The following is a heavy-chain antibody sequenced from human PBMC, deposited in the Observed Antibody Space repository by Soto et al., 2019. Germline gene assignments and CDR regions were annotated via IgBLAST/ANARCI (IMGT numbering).Heavy chain of an antibody. CDR1: GYTFTNYA. CDR2: ITADKGDI. D-gene: IGHD3-16*01. Sequence: GASVKISCKSSGYTFTNYAISCVRQAPGQGLEWMGWITADKGDINFSQKFQGRVTIITDASATTVYMELSSLRSDDTAVYYCARGGFDFDYWGPGTLVTVSS. V-gene: IGHV1-18*01. J-gene: IGHJ4*02. CDR3: ARGGFDFDY.